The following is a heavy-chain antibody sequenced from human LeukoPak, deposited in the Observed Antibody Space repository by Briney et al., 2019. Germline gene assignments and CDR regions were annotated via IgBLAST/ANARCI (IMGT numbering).Heavy chain of an antibody. Sequence: SETLSLTCTVSGGSISSYYWSWIRQPPGTGLEWIGYIYYSGSTNYNPSLKSRVTISVDTSKNQFSLKLSSVTAADTAVYYCARIYGGNPGAFDYWGQGTLVTVSS. D-gene: IGHD4-23*01. CDR1: GGSISSYY. CDR2: IYYSGST. CDR3: ARIYGGNPGAFDY. J-gene: IGHJ4*02. V-gene: IGHV4-59*01.